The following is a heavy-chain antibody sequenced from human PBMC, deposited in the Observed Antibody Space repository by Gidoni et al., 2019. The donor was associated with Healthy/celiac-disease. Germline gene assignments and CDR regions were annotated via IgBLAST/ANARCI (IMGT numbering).Heavy chain of an antibody. J-gene: IGHJ5*02. V-gene: IGHV1-46*01. CDR3: ARGPRYFDWSYSISLFNWFDP. D-gene: IGHD3-9*01. CDR1: GYTFTSYY. Sequence: QVQLVQSGAEVKKPGVSVKVSCKASGYTFTSYYMHWVRQAPGQGLEWMGIINPSGCSTSYEQKFQGRVTMTRDTSTSTVYMELSSLRSEDTAVYYCARGPRYFDWSYSISLFNWFDPWGQGTLVTVSS. CDR2: INPSGCST.